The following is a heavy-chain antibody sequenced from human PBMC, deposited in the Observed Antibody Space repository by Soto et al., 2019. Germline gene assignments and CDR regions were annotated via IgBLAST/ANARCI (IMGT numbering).Heavy chain of an antibody. Sequence: GGSLRLSCAASGFTFSSDAMSWVRQAPGKGLAWVSAISGSGGSTYYADSVKVRVTISRDNSKNKLYLQMNSLRAEDTAVYYCAKDIVVVPAAKGSAFDIWGQGTMVTVSS. V-gene: IGHV3-23*01. CDR1: GFTFSSDA. J-gene: IGHJ3*02. CDR3: AKDIVVVPAAKGSAFDI. D-gene: IGHD2-2*01. CDR2: ISGSGGST.